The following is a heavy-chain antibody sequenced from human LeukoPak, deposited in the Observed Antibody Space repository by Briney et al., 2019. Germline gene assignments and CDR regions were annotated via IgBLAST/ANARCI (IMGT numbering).Heavy chain of an antibody. D-gene: IGHD4-17*01. CDR2: FDPEDGET. V-gene: IGHV1-24*01. CDR3: ATHPSFYDYGDYVSQSYFDY. CDR1: GSTLTELS. Sequence: ASVKVSCKVSGSTLTELSMHWVRQAPGKGLEWMGGFDPEDGETIYAQKFQGRVTMTEDTSTDTAYMELSSLRSEDTAVYYCATHPSFYDYGDYVSQSYFDYWGQGTLVTVSS. J-gene: IGHJ4*02.